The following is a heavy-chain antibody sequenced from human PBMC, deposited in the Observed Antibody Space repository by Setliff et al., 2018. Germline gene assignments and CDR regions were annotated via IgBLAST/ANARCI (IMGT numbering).Heavy chain of an antibody. Sequence: KPSETLSLTCAVSGYSISSGYYWGWIRQPPGKGLEWIGSIYHSGSTYYNPSLKSRVTISVDTSKNQFSLKLSSVTAADTAVYYCARDSPGKSRKYYFDYWGQGTLVTVSS. V-gene: IGHV4-38-2*02. CDR1: GYSISSGYY. CDR2: IYHSGST. CDR3: ARDSPGKSRKYYFDY. J-gene: IGHJ4*02. D-gene: IGHD3-10*01.